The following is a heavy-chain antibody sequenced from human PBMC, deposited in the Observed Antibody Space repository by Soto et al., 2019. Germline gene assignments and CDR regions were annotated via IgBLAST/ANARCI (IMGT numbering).Heavy chain of an antibody. Sequence: SETLSLTCTVSGGSISSYYWSWIRQPPGKGLEWIGYIYYSGSTNYNPSLKSRVTISVDTSKNQFSLKLSSVTAADTAVYYCARGNFWSGPRAVYYFDYWGQGTLVTVSS. D-gene: IGHD3-3*01. J-gene: IGHJ4*02. CDR2: IYYSGST. V-gene: IGHV4-59*08. CDR1: GGSISSYY. CDR3: ARGNFWSGPRAVYYFDY.